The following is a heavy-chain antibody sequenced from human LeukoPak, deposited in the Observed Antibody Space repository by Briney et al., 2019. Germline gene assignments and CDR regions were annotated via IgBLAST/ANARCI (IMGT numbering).Heavy chain of an antibody. Sequence: GGSLRLSCAASGFTFSNYVMSWVRQAPGKGLEWISTINPSGANTYYAASVRGRLTISRDNSKDSLHLQMNGLRADDTAIYYCAKNAVVVAATYYFDYWGQGTLVTVSS. CDR1: GFTFSNYV. CDR2: INPSGANT. V-gene: IGHV3-23*01. D-gene: IGHD2-15*01. CDR3: AKNAVVVAATYYFDY. J-gene: IGHJ4*02.